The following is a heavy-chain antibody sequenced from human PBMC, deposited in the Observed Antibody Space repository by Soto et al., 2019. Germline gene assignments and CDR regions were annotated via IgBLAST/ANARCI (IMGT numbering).Heavy chain of an antibody. D-gene: IGHD5-12*01. CDR3: ARRGYSGYEIDY. V-gene: IGHV3-64*01. Sequence: GGSLRLSCAAPGFTFSSYAMSWVRQAPGKGLEYVSDISSNGGSTYYANSVKGRFTISRDNSKNTLYLQMGSLRAEDMAVYYCARRGYSGYEIDYWGQGTLVTVSS. CDR2: ISSNGGST. CDR1: GFTFSSYA. J-gene: IGHJ4*02.